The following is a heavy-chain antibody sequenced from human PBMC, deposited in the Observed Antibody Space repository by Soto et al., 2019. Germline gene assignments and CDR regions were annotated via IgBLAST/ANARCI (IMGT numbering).Heavy chain of an antibody. CDR3: AKESGRGLLLWFGELLQTDYYYYGMDV. D-gene: IGHD3-10*01. CDR2: ISGSGGST. CDR1: GFTFSSYA. Sequence: GSLRLSCAASGFTFSSYAMSRVRQAPGKGLEWVSAISGSGGSTYYADSVKGRFTISRDNSKNTLYLQMNSLRAEDTAVYYCAKESGRGLLLWFGELLQTDYYYYGMDVWGQGTTVTVSS. J-gene: IGHJ6*02. V-gene: IGHV3-23*01.